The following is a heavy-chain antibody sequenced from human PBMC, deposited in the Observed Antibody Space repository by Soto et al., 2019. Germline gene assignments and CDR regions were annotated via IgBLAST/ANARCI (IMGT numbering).Heavy chain of an antibody. J-gene: IGHJ4*02. D-gene: IGHD3-3*01. Sequence: EVQLVETGGGLIQPGGSLRISCAASGFNVSSNYMSWVRQAPGKGLEWVSFIYSGGSTSYADSVKGRFTISRDNSKNTVYLHMNSLRGEDTAVYYCARSEHAIFGVVPFDYWGQGTLVTVSS. CDR3: ARSEHAIFGVVPFDY. CDR2: IYSGGST. V-gene: IGHV3-53*02. CDR1: GFNVSSNY.